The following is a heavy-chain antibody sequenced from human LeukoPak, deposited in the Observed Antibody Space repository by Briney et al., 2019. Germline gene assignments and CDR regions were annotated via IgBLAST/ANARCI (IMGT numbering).Heavy chain of an antibody. V-gene: IGHV1-8*01. Sequence: ASVKVSCKASGYTFTSYDINWVRQATGQGLEWMGWMNPNSGNTGYAQKFQGRVTVTRNTSISTAYMELSSLRSEDTAVYYCARGITMVRGVPYYWGQGTLVTVSS. J-gene: IGHJ4*02. CDR1: GYTFTSYD. CDR3: ARGITMVRGVPYY. D-gene: IGHD3-10*01. CDR2: MNPNSGNT.